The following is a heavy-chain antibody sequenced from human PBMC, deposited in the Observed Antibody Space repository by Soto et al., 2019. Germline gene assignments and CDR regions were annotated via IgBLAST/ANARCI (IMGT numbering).Heavy chain of an antibody. CDR1: GFTFSSYG. V-gene: IGHV3-33*01. D-gene: IGHD4-17*01. Sequence: QVQLVESGGGVVQPGRSLRLSCAASGFTFSSYGMHWVRQAPGKGLEWVAVIWYDGSNKYYADSVKGRFTISRDNSKNTLYLQMNSLRAEDTAVYYCASPVGDYVPKWGRGWFDPWGQGTLVTVSS. J-gene: IGHJ5*02. CDR2: IWYDGSNK. CDR3: ASPVGDYVPKWGRGWFDP.